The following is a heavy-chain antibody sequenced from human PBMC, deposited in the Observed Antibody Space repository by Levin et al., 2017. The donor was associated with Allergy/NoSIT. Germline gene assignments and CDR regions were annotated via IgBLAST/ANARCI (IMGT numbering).Heavy chain of an antibody. D-gene: IGHD3-10*01. CDR1: GFTFSIYG. J-gene: IGHJ4*02. CDR3: ARASGVFDY. Sequence: SGGSLRLSCVASGFTFSIYGMHWVRQAPGKGLEWVAVIWSDGSEKKYADSVKGRFTISRDNSKNTLYLQMNSLRAEDAAVYYCARASGVFDYWGQGTLVTVSS. CDR2: IWSDGSEK. V-gene: IGHV3-33*01.